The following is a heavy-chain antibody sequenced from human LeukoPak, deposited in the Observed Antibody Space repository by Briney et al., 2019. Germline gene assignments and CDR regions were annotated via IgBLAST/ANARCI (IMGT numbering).Heavy chain of an antibody. CDR2: IKQDGSEK. CDR3: ARVSSYGFSDY. J-gene: IGHJ4*02. D-gene: IGHD5-18*01. CDR1: QFTFSSYW. Sequence: GGSLRLSCAASQFTFSSYWMSWVRQAPGKGLEWVANIKQDGSEKYYVDSVKGRFTISRDNAKNSLYLQMNSLRAEDTAVYYCARVSSYGFSDYWGQGTLVTVSS. V-gene: IGHV3-7*01.